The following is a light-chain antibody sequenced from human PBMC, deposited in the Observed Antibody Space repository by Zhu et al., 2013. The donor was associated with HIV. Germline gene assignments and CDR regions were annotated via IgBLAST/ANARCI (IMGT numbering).Light chain of an antibody. V-gene: IGKV1-17*01. CDR2: LAS. CDR1: QDIRNH. J-gene: IGKJ4*01. Sequence: DIQMTQSPSSLSASVGDRVTITCRASQDIRNHLGWYQQRPGKAPRRLIYLASTLQSGVPSRFSGSGSGTEFTLTISSLQPEDFATYYCLQYNDYPLTFGGGTKVEIK. CDR3: LQYNDYPLT.